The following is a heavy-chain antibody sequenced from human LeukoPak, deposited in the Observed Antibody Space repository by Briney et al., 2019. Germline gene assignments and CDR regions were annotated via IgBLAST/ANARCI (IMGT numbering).Heavy chain of an antibody. CDR2: ISGSGGTT. V-gene: IGHV3-23*01. CDR3: AKDRAGSSGTRRGIDY. J-gene: IGHJ4*02. Sequence: PGGSLRLSCAASGFTFNNYAMSWVRQAPGKGLEWVSAISGSGGTTYYADSVKGRFTFSRDNSKNTLYLQMNSLRAEDTAVYYCAKDRAGSSGTRRGIDYWGQGTLVTVSS. D-gene: IGHD3-10*01. CDR1: GFTFNNYA.